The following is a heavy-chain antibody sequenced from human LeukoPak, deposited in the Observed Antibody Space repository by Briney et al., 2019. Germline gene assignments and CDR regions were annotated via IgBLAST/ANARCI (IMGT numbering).Heavy chain of an antibody. Sequence: SQTPSLTCAISGDSVSSNTAAWNSIRQSPSSGLGCLVRTYYRSKWYNDYAVSVKSRITINADKSKNQFYLHLNSVTPEDAAVYYCVRSRDGYLTAFDPWGQGTLVTVSS. CDR1: GDSVSSNTAA. CDR2: TYYRSKWYN. V-gene: IGHV6-1*01. J-gene: IGHJ5*02. D-gene: IGHD5-24*01. CDR3: VRSRDGYLTAFDP.